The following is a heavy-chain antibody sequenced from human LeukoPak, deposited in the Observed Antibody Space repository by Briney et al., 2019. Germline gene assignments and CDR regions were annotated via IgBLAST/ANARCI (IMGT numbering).Heavy chain of an antibody. CDR3: ARDSGDND. D-gene: IGHD4-17*01. CDR1: GFIFSNYD. V-gene: IGHV3-33*05. J-gene: IGHJ4*02. CDR2: MSYDGSNE. Sequence: GGSLRLSCVSAGFIFSNYDMHWVRQAPGKGLEWLAVMSYDGSNEDYEDSVKGRFTIYRDKSRDTLYLQMNSMSAEDTAVYYCARDSGDNDWGQGTLVTVSS.